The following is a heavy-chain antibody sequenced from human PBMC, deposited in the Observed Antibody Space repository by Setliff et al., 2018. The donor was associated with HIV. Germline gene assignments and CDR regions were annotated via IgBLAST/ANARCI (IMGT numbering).Heavy chain of an antibody. J-gene: IGHJ4*02. CDR3: AKDGISGGAYPPYYFDY. V-gene: IGHV3-23*01. CDR1: GFTFNTYA. CDR2: ISGSGDRT. D-gene: IGHD2-15*01. Sequence: PGESLTISCAASGFTFNTYAMSWVRQAPGKGLEWVSVISGSGDRTFYADSVKGRFTISRDNSKNTLYLQINGLRVEDTAIYYCAKDGISGGAYPPYYFDYWGQGTLVTVSS.